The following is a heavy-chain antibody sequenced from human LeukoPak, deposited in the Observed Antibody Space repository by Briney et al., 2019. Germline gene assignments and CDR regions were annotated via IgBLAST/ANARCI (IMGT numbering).Heavy chain of an antibody. D-gene: IGHD5-12*01. CDR1: GRPISSYY. Sequence: PSDTLPLTCTVSGRPISSYYWSWIRQPPGKGLEWIGYIYYIWRTNYNPSLKNRVTIPVDTSENQFSLKLTFVTAADTAVYYCVCAVAKATISFVRREKWYFDLWGRGTLVTVSS. J-gene: IGHJ2*01. V-gene: IGHV4-59*07. CDR2: IYYIWRT. CDR3: VCAVAKATISFVRREKWYFDL.